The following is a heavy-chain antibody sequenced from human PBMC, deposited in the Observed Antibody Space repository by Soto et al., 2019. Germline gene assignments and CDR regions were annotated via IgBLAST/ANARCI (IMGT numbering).Heavy chain of an antibody. CDR2: IDPSDSYT. V-gene: IGHV5-10-1*01. J-gene: IGHJ5*02. Sequence: GESLKISCKGSANNFTDCWITWVRQMPGKGLEWMGRIDPSDSYTDYSPSFRGHVTISTHNSINTAHLQWSGLMPADTSIYYCARRWFDPWGQGTLVTVSS. CDR1: ANNFTDCW. CDR3: ARRWFDP.